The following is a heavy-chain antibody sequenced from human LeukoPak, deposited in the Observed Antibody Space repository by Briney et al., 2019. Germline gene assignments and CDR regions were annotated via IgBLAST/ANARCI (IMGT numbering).Heavy chain of an antibody. CDR1: GFTFSSYG. V-gene: IGHV3-30*18. D-gene: IGHD2-15*01. CDR3: AKCSGGSCYYYGMDV. J-gene: IGHJ6*02. Sequence: GGSLRLSCAASGFTFSSYGMHWVRQAPGKGLEWVAVISYDGSNKYYADSVKGRFSISRDNSKNTLYPQMNSLRGEDTAVYYCAKCSGGSCYYYGMDVWGQGTTVTVSS. CDR2: ISYDGSNK.